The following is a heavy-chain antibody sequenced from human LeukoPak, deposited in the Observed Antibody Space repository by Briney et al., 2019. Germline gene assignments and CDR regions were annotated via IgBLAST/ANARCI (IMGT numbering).Heavy chain of an antibody. Sequence: KPSETLSLXCTVSGGSISSSSYYWYWIRQPPGKGLEWIGSIYYSGSTYYNPSLKSRVTISVDTSKNQFSLKLNSVTAADTAVFYCASGEYTNGFPPFDYWGQGTLVTVSS. CDR1: GGSISSSSYY. V-gene: IGHV4-39*01. CDR3: ASGEYTNGFPPFDY. J-gene: IGHJ4*02. D-gene: IGHD5-18*01. CDR2: IYYSGST.